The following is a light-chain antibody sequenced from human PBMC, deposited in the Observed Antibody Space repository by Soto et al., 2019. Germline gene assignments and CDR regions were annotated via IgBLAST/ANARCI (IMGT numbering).Light chain of an antibody. CDR2: GAS. Sequence: EIVMTHPPATLSVSPGEIATLSCRASQSVRSNLAWYQQKPGQAPRLLIYGASTRATGIPARFSGSGSGTDFTLTISRLEPEDFAVYYCQQYGSSPFTFGGGTKVDIK. J-gene: IGKJ4*01. CDR1: QSVRSN. V-gene: IGKV3-15*01. CDR3: QQYGSSPFT.